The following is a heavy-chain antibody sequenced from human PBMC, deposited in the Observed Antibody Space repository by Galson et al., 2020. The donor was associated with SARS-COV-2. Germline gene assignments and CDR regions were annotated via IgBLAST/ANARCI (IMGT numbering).Heavy chain of an antibody. CDR1: GFIVSGNY. D-gene: IGHD7-27*01. CDR3: AREKTVHWGSAFDY. CDR2: IYSDSIA. V-gene: IGHV3-53*01. J-gene: IGHJ4*02. Sequence: GESLKISCAASGFIVSGNYMSWVRQAPGKGLEWVAVIYSDSIAYYADSVKGRFTISRDNSKNTLYLQMSSLRAEDTALYYCAREKTVHWGSAFDYWGQGALVTVSS.